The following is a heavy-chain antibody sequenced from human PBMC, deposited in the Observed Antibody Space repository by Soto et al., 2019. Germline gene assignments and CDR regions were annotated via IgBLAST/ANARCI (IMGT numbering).Heavy chain of an antibody. J-gene: IGHJ6*02. Sequence: ASVKVSCKASGYTFTGYHMHWVRQAPGQGREWMGWINPNSGGTNYAQKFQGWVTMTRDTSISTAYMELSRLRSDDTAVYYCARGSTGDYYYYGMDVWGQGTTVTVSS. CDR2: INPNSGGT. CDR1: GYTFTGYH. D-gene: IGHD2-8*02. V-gene: IGHV1-2*04. CDR3: ARGSTGDYYYYGMDV.